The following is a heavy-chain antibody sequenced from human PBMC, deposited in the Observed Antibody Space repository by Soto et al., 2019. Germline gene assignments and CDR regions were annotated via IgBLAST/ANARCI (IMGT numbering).Heavy chain of an antibody. CDR3: VSQRTSVLTQAYFDY. CDR1: GGSVSNSNDY. J-gene: IGHJ4*02. V-gene: IGHV4-39*05. CDR2: VYYRGRS. D-gene: IGHD2-8*01. Sequence: SETTSISCTVSGGSVSNSNDYWGWIRQSPGKGLEWIGSVYYRGRSYSKSSVKSRVTISVDTSKNQFSLNLNSVTASDTAVYFCVSQRTSVLTQAYFDYWGPGALVTVSS.